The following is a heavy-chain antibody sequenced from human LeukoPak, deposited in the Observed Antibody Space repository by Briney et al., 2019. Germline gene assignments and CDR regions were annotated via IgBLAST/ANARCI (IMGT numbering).Heavy chain of an antibody. D-gene: IGHD3-9*01. Sequence: ASVKVSCKASGYTFTSYGISWVRQAPGQGLEWMGWISAYNGNTNYAQKLQGRVTMTTDTSTSTAYMELRSLRSDDTAVHYCARDLFESYDWLLQYYYYYYGMDVWGQGTTVTVSS. CDR2: ISAYNGNT. J-gene: IGHJ6*02. CDR1: GYTFTSYG. V-gene: IGHV1-18*01. CDR3: ARDLFESYDWLLQYYYYYYGMDV.